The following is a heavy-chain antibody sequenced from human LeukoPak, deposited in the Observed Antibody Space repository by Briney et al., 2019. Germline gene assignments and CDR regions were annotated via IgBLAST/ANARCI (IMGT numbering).Heavy chain of an antibody. Sequence: SETLSLTCTVSGGSISSSSYYWGWIRQPPGKGLECIGSMYYSGSTYYNPSLKSRVTISVDTSKNQFSLKLSSVTAADTAVYYCARGLYRSGWYEFDYWGQGTLVTVSS. J-gene: IGHJ4*02. V-gene: IGHV4-39*01. CDR2: MYYSGST. CDR1: GGSISSSSYY. D-gene: IGHD6-19*01. CDR3: ARGLYRSGWYEFDY.